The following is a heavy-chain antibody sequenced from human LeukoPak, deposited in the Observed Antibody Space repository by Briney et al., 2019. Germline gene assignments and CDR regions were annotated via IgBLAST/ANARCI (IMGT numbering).Heavy chain of an antibody. Sequence: PGGSLRLSCAASGFTFSSYSMNWVRQAPGKGLEWVSSISSSSSYIYYADSVKGRFTISRDNAKNSLYLQMNSLRAEDTAVYYCARDSGYYDSSGYYYSYAFDIWGQGTMVSVFS. CDR1: GFTFSSYS. D-gene: IGHD3-22*01. J-gene: IGHJ3*02. CDR2: ISSSSSYI. CDR3: ARDSGYYDSSGYYYSYAFDI. V-gene: IGHV3-21*01.